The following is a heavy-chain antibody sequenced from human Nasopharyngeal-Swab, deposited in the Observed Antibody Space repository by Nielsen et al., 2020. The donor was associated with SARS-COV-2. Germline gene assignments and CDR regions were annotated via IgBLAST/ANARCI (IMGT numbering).Heavy chain of an antibody. CDR2: IYYSGST. CDR3: ARGSLGIFGVVRSMGD. J-gene: IGHJ4*02. D-gene: IGHD3-3*01. V-gene: IGHV4-59*08. Sequence: SETLSLTCTVSGGSISSYYWSWIRQPPGKGLEWIGYIYYSGSTNYNPSLKSRVTISVDTSKNQFSLKLSSVTAADTAVYYCARGSLGIFGVVRSMGDWGQGTLVTASS. CDR1: GGSISSYY.